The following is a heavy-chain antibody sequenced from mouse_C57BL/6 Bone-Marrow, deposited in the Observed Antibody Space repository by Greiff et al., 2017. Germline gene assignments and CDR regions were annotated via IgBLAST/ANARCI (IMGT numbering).Heavy chain of an antibody. J-gene: IGHJ4*01. CDR3: ARSPHYYGSRAYAMDY. CDR1: GFSLSTSGMG. D-gene: IGHD1-1*01. CDR2: IYWDDDK. V-gene: IGHV8-12*01. Sequence: QVTLKVSGPGILQSSQTLSLTCSFSGFSLSTSGMGVSWIRQPSGKGLEWLAHIYWDDDKRYNPSLKSRLTISKDTSRNQVFLKITSVDTADTATYYCARSPHYYGSRAYAMDYWGQGTSVTVSS.